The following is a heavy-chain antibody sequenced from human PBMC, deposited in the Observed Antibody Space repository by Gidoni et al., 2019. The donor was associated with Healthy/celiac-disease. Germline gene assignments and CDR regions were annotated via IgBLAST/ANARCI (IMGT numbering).Heavy chain of an antibody. CDR1: GGSFSGYY. V-gene: IGHV4-34*01. Sequence: QVQLQQWGAGLLKPSETLSLTCAVYGGSFSGYYWSWIRQPPGKGLEWIGEINHSGSTNYNPSLKSRVTIPVDTSKNQFSLKLSSVTAADTAVYYCARGPTVTTYFDYWGQGTLVTVSS. D-gene: IGHD4-17*01. CDR2: INHSGST. J-gene: IGHJ4*02. CDR3: ARGPTVTTYFDY.